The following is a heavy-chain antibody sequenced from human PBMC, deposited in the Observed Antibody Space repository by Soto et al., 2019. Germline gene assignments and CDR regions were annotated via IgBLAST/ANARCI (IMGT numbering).Heavy chain of an antibody. V-gene: IGHV4-30-2*01. CDR3: ARGWVARGVIGGRYVSWFDP. D-gene: IGHD3-10*01. J-gene: IGHJ5*02. Sequence: PSETLSLTCAVSGGSISSGGYSWSWIRQPPGKGLEWIGYIYHSGSTYYNPSLKSRVTISVDRSKNQFSLKLSSVTAADTAVYYCARGWVARGVIGGRYVSWFDPWGQGTLVTVSS. CDR1: GGSISSGGYS. CDR2: IYHSGST.